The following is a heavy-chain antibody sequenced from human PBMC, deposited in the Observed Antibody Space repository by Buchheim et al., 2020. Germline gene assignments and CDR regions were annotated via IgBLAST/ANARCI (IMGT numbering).Heavy chain of an antibody. J-gene: IGHJ4*02. D-gene: IGHD3-16*02. V-gene: IGHV3-72*01. CDR1: GFIFSDYD. CDR3: ARDHWGSYPN. Sequence: EVQLVESGGGLVQPGGSLRLSCAASGFIFSDYDMDWVRQAPGKGLEWVGRSSSSTAEYAASVKGRFTISRVDSRNSLFPDMNSLITEDTAVYYCARDHWGSYPNWGQGSL. CDR2: SSSSTA.